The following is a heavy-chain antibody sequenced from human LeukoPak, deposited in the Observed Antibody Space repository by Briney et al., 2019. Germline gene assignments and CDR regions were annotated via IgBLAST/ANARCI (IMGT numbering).Heavy chain of an antibody. J-gene: IGHJ4*02. V-gene: IGHV1-2*02. CDR2: INPNSGGT. CDR1: GYTFTGYY. Sequence: ASVKVSCKASGYTFTGYYMHWVRQAPGQGLEWMGWINPNSGGTNYAQKFQGRVTMTRDTSISTAYMKLSRLRSDDTAVYYCARGPRRSGSYTPLDYWGQGTLVTVSS. D-gene: IGHD3-10*01. CDR3: ARGPRRSGSYTPLDY.